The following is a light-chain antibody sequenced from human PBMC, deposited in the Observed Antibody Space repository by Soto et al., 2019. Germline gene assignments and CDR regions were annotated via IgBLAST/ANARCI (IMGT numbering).Light chain of an antibody. V-gene: IGKV1-12*01. Sequence: DIQMTQSPSSVSASIGDIVTITCRASQHISTWLDWYQQKPGKAPQLLIYAASSLQSGVPARFSGSGSGTDFTLTISSLQPEDSATYYCQQANSFPFTFGQGTRLEI. CDR3: QQANSFPFT. CDR2: AAS. CDR1: QHISTW. J-gene: IGKJ2*01.